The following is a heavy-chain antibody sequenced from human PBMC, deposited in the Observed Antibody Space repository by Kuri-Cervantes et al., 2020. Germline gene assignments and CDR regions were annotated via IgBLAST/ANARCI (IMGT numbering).Heavy chain of an antibody. V-gene: IGHV3-48*04. CDR3: AKASGFFDL. D-gene: IGHD2-15*01. CDR1: EFTFSSYS. Sequence: GGSLRLSCAASEFTFSSYSMNWVRQAPGKGLEWVSYISSSSSTIYYADSVKSRSTISRDNSKNSLYLQMSSLRAEDTALYYCAKASGFFDLWGRGTLVTVSS. J-gene: IGHJ2*01. CDR2: ISSSSSTI.